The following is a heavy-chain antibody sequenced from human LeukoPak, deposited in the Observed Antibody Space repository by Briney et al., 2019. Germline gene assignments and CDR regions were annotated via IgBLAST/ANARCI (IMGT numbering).Heavy chain of an antibody. CDR1: GFTFSSYE. CDR3: AKGSSAWNEVFHFDY. J-gene: IGHJ4*02. V-gene: IGHV3-48*03. Sequence: PGGSLRLSCAASGFTFSSYEMNWVRQAPGKGLEWVSYISSSGSTIYYADSVKGRFTISRDNAKNSLYLQMNSLRVEDMALYYCAKGSSAWNEVFHFDYWGQGTLVTVSS. CDR2: ISSSGSTI. D-gene: IGHD6-19*01.